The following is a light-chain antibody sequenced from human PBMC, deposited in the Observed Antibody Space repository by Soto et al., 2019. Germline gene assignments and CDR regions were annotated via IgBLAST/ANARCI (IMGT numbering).Light chain of an antibody. CDR1: QSVSSSY. CDR2: GAS. Sequence: EIVLTQSPGTLSLSPGERATLSCRASQSVSSSYLAWYQQKPGQAPRLLIYGASSRATGIPDRFSGSGSGKDFTLTISRLEAEDFAVYYCRQYGSSPTVTFGGGTKVEIK. J-gene: IGKJ4*01. CDR3: RQYGSSPTVT. V-gene: IGKV3-20*01.